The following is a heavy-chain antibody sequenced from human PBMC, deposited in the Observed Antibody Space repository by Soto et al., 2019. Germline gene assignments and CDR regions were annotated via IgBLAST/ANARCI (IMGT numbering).Heavy chain of an antibody. J-gene: IGHJ6*02. CDR3: ARRPPPNYGMDV. CDR1: GDSINSHY. CDR2: IYYSGST. Sequence: QVQLQESGPGLLKPSETLSLTCTVSGDSINSHYWNWIRQPPGKGLEWIGYIYYSGSTNYNPSLKSRVAISVDTSKSQFSLRLSSVTAADPAVYYCARRPPPNYGMDVWGQGTTVTVSS. V-gene: IGHV4-59*08.